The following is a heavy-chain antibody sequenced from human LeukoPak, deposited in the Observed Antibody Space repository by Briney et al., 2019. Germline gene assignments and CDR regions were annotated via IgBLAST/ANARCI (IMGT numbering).Heavy chain of an antibody. J-gene: IGHJ5*02. V-gene: IGHV4-34*01. CDR2: INHSGST. D-gene: IGHD3-3*01. CDR3: ARDHLANLASRLFDP. Sequence: SETLSLTCAVYGGSFSGYYWSWIRQPPGKGLEWIGEINHSGSTNYNPSLKSRVTISVDTSKNQFSLKLSSVTAADTAVYYCARDHLANLASRLFDPWGQGTLVTVSS. CDR1: GGSFSGYY.